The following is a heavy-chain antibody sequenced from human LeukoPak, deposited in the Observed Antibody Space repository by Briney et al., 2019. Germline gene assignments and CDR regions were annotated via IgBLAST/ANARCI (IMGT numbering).Heavy chain of an antibody. CDR1: GGTFSSYA. D-gene: IGHD4-17*01. J-gene: IGHJ3*02. CDR2: IIPIFGTA. V-gene: IGHV1-69*13. Sequence: EASVKVSCKASGGTFSSYAISWVRQAPGQGLEWMGGIIPIFGTANYAQKFQGRVTITADESTSTAYMELSSLRSEDTAVYYCAGDTVTTYAFDIWGQGTMVTVSS. CDR3: AGDTVTTYAFDI.